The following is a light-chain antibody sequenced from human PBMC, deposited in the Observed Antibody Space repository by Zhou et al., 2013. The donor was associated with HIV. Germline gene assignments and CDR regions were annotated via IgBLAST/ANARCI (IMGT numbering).Light chain of an antibody. Sequence: EIVLTQSPATLSVSPGERATLSCRASQSVSSNLAWYQQKPGQAPRLLIYGASSRASGIPARFSGSGSGTDFTLTISSLEPEDFAVYYCQQRSIWPLTFGGGTKVEDQT. CDR2: GAS. V-gene: IGKV3-11*01. CDR3: QQRSIWPLT. J-gene: IGKJ4*01. CDR1: QSVSSN.